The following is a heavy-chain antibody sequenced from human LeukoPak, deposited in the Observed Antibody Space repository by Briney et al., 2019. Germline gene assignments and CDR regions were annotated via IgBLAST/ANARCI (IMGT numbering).Heavy chain of an antibody. CDR2: TYYRSKWYT. V-gene: IGHV6-1*01. Sequence: SQTLSLTCAISGDSVSSNSPTWNWIRQSPSRGLEWLGRTYYRSKWYTDYAISVKSRITINADTSKNQFSLQLNSVTPEDTAVYYCTRVKDGVDVWGQGTTVTVSS. CDR3: TRVKDGVDV. J-gene: IGHJ6*02. D-gene: IGHD2-21*01. CDR1: GDSVSSNSPT.